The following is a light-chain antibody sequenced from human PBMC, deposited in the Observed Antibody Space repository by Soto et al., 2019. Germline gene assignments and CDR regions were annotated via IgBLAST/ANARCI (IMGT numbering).Light chain of an antibody. J-gene: IGLJ1*01. Sequence: QSALTQSASVSGSPGQSITLSCTGTSSDIGAYNYVSWYQQHPGKAPKLMIYEVSNRPSGVSNRFSGSKSGNTASLTISGLQDEDEADYYCSSYTGSSTPYVFGTGTKLTVL. CDR2: EVS. V-gene: IGLV2-14*01. CDR3: SSYTGSSTPYV. CDR1: SSDIGAYNY.